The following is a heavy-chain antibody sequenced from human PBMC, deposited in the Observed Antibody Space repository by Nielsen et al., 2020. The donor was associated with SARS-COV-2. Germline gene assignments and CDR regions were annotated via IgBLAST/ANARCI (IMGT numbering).Heavy chain of an antibody. J-gene: IGHJ6*02. CDR2: IYFSGRT. V-gene: IGHV4-31*03. Sequence: SETLSLTCTVSGFSISSGGYYWSWIRHHPGKGLEWIGYIYFSGRTCYNPSLKSRVTISVDTSKNQFSLSLRSVTAADTAVYYCARESSGYDHYNYGMDVWGQGTTVTVSS. CDR3: ARESSGYDHYNYGMDV. D-gene: IGHD5-12*01. CDR1: GFSISSGGYY.